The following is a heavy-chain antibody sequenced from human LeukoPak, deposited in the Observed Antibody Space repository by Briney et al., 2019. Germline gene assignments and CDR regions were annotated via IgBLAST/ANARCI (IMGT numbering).Heavy chain of an antibody. Sequence: SETLSLTCTVPGGSISDYFWSRIRQPAGKGLEWIGRIYTSGSTDCNPSLKSRVTMSVDTSNNRFSLKLSSVTAADTAMYYCARDVALSYCGGDCLPEYWGQGTLVTVSP. CDR3: ARDVALSYCGGDCLPEY. V-gene: IGHV4-4*07. J-gene: IGHJ4*02. CDR2: IYTSGST. CDR1: GGSISDYF. D-gene: IGHD2-21*02.